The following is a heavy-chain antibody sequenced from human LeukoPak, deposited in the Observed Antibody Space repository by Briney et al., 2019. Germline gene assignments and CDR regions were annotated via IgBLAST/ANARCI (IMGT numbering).Heavy chain of an antibody. CDR3: ARYRFVVGATDSFDM. CDR1: GFTFNTYS. J-gene: IGHJ3*02. D-gene: IGHD1-26*01. Sequence: GGSLRLSCAASGFTFNTYSMNWVRQAPGKGLEWVSSISSSDTYIHYADSVKGRFTISRDNAKNSLYLQMNSLRAEDTAVYYCARYRFVVGATDSFDMWGQGTTVTVSS. V-gene: IGHV3-21*01. CDR2: ISSSDTYI.